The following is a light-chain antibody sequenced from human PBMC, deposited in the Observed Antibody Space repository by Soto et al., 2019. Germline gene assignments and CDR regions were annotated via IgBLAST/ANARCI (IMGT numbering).Light chain of an antibody. V-gene: IGKV1-6*01. Sequence: AIQMTQSPSSLSASVGDRVTITCRASQGIRNDLGWYQQKPGKPPKLLIYGASSLHSGVPSRFSGSGSGTDFTLIISSLQPEDFATSYCLQDYNYPLTFGGGTKVEIK. J-gene: IGKJ4*01. CDR2: GAS. CDR3: LQDYNYPLT. CDR1: QGIRND.